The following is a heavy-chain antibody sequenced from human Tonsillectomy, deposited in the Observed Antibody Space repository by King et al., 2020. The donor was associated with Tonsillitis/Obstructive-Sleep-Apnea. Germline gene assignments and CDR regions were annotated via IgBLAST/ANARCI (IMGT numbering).Heavy chain of an antibody. Sequence: QLQLVQYGAEVKKPGASVKVSCKASGYTFTGYYMHWVRQAPGQGLEWMGRINPNSGGTNYAQKFQGRVTMTRDTSISTAYMELSRLRSDDTAVYYCARLYYYGSGSPLDYWGQGTLVTVSS. CDR2: INPNSGGT. V-gene: IGHV1-2*06. CDR1: GYTFTGYY. J-gene: IGHJ4*02. D-gene: IGHD3-10*01. CDR3: ARLYYYGSGSPLDY.